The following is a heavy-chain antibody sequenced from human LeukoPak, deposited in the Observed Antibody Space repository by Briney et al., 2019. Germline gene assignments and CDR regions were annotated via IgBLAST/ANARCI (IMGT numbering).Heavy chain of an antibody. Sequence: QPGGSLRLSCAASGFIFSSYAMSWVRQAPGKGLEWVGRTANKGNSYRTDYAASVKGRFTISRDDSKNSVYLQMNSLKTEDTAVYYCASGGRGIFGIEATVTTRGAFDIWGQGTMVTVSS. CDR2: TANKGNSYRT. D-gene: IGHD4-17*01. J-gene: IGHJ3*02. V-gene: IGHV3-72*01. CDR3: ASGGRGIFGIEATVTTRGAFDI. CDR1: GFIFSSYA.